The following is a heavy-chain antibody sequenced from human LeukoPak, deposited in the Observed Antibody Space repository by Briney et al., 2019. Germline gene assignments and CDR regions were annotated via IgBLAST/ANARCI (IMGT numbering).Heavy chain of an antibody. Sequence: PSGTLSLTCAVSGGSISSSNWWSWVRQPPGKGLEWIGEIYHSGSTNYNPSLKSRVTISVDKSKNQFSLKLSSVTAADTAVYYCARDSVVVVVAGRWAFDIWGQGTMVTVSS. V-gene: IGHV4-4*02. CDR2: IYHSGST. J-gene: IGHJ3*02. CDR3: ARDSVVVVVAGRWAFDI. CDR1: GGSISSSNW. D-gene: IGHD2-15*01.